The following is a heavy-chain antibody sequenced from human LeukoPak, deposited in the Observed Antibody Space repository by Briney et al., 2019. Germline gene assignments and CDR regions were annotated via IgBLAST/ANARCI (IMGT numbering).Heavy chain of an antibody. CDR2: ISYDGSNK. J-gene: IGHJ4*02. D-gene: IGHD6-13*01. CDR1: RFTFSSYG. V-gene: IGHV3-30*18. CDR3: AKDHRGSSWYPNFDY. Sequence: GGSLRLSCAASRFTFSSYGMHWVRQAPGKGLEWVAVISYDGSNKYYADSVKGRFTISRDSSKNTLYLQMNSLRAEDTAVYYCAKDHRGSSWYPNFDYWGQGTLVTVSS.